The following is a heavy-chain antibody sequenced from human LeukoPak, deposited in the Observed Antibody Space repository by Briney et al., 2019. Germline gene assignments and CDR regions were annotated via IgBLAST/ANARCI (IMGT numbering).Heavy chain of an antibody. J-gene: IGHJ3*02. Sequence: SETPSLTCTVSGGSISSSSYYWGWIRQPPGKGLEWIGSIYYSGSTYYNPSLKSRVTISVDTSKNQFSLKLSSVTAADTAVYYCAREKQWLGHAFDIWGQGTMVTVSS. CDR3: AREKQWLGHAFDI. CDR2: IYYSGST. D-gene: IGHD6-19*01. CDR1: GGSISSSSYY. V-gene: IGHV4-39*07.